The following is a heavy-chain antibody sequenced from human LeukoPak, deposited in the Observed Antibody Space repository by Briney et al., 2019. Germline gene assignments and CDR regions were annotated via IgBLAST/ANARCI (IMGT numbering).Heavy chain of an antibody. D-gene: IGHD3-22*01. V-gene: IGHV3-48*03. Sequence: GGALRLSCAAPVFTFSIYEMNWVRQTLGEGRECVSYISSSVSTIYYADSVKGRFTISRDNAKNSLYLQMNSLRAEDTAVYYCARAPMTYYFDHWGQGTLVTVSS. CDR2: ISSSVSTI. J-gene: IGHJ4*02. CDR1: VFTFSIYE. CDR3: ARAPMTYYFDH.